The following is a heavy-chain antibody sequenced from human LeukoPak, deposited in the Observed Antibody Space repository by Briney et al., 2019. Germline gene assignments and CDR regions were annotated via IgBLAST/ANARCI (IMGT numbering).Heavy chain of an antibody. V-gene: IGHV1-2*04. CDR1: GYTFTGYY. CDR2: INPNSGGT. CDR3: ARDRQQLVRRGYWFDP. Sequence: VKVSCKASGYTFTGYYMHWVRQAPGQGLEWMGWINPNSGGTNYAQKFQGWVTMTRATSISTAYMELSRLRSDDTAVYYCARDRQQLVRRGYWFDPWGQGTLVTVSS. D-gene: IGHD6-13*01. J-gene: IGHJ5*02.